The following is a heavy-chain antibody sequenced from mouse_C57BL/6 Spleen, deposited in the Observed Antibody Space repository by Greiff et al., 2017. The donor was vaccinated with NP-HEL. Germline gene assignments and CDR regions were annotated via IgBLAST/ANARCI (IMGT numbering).Heavy chain of an antibody. D-gene: IGHD1-1*01. V-gene: IGHV1-42*01. Sequence: VQLKESGPELVKPGASVKISCKASGYTFTGYYMNWVKQSPEKSLEWIGEINPSTGGTTYNQKFKAKATLTVDKSSSTAYMQLTSLTSEDSAVYYCARVENLAYYGSGPGYWGQGTTLTVSS. CDR3: ARVENLAYYGSGPGY. CDR2: INPSTGGT. J-gene: IGHJ2*01. CDR1: GYTFTGYY.